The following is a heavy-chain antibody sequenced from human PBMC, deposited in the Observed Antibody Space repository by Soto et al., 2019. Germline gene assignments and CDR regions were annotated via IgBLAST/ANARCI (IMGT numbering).Heavy chain of an antibody. Sequence: PGGSLRLSCAASGLTFSSYSMNWIRQAPGKGLEWVSYISSSSSTIYYADSVKGRFTISADIAENSVILQMNSLRDEDSAVYFCVRDRDLYRDMFHADLWGQGTLVTVSS. CDR2: ISSSSSTI. D-gene: IGHD3-10*02. V-gene: IGHV3-48*02. CDR1: GLTFSSYS. CDR3: VRDRDLYRDMFHADL. J-gene: IGHJ4*01.